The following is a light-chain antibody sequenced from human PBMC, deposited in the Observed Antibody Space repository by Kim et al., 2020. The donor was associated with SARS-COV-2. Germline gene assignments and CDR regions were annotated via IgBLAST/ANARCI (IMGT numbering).Light chain of an antibody. V-gene: IGKV3-11*01. CDR3: QQRSSWPLT. J-gene: IGKJ4*01. CDR2: GAS. CDR1: QSVSSS. Sequence: LSPGERATLSCRASQSVSSSFAWYQQKPGQTPRLLIYGASNRATGIPARFTGSGSGTDFTLTIISLEPEDSAVYYCQQRSSWPLTFGGGTKVDIK.